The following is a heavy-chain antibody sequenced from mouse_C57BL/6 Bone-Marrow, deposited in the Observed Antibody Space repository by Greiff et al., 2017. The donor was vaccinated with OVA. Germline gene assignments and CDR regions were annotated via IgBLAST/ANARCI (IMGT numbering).Heavy chain of an antibody. D-gene: IGHD1-1*02. Sequence: QVQLKESGPGLVQPSQRLSITCTVSGFSLTSYGVHWVRQSPGKGLEWLRVIWSGGSTDYTAAFISRLSISKDNSKSQVFFKMNSLQADDTTIYYCARNARWCFDYWGQGTTLTGSS. J-gene: IGHJ2*01. CDR1: GFSLTSYG. CDR2: IWSGGST. V-gene: IGHV2-2*01. CDR3: ARNARWCFDY.